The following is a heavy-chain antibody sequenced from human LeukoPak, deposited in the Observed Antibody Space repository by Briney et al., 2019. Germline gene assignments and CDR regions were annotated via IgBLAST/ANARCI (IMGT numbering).Heavy chain of an antibody. CDR3: AREPWSSGWLYFDY. CDR2: ISSSGSTI. CDR1: GFTFSDYY. Sequence: GGSLRLSCAASGFTFSDYYMSWVRQAPGKGLEWVSYISSSGSTIYYADSVKGRFTISRDNAKNSLYLQMNSLRAEDTAVYYCAREPWSSGWLYFDYWGQGTLVTVSS. J-gene: IGHJ4*02. V-gene: IGHV3-11*04. D-gene: IGHD6-19*01.